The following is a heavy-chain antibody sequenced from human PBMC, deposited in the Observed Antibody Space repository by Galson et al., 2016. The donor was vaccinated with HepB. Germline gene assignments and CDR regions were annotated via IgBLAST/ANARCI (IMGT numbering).Heavy chain of an antibody. V-gene: IGHV3-74*01. CDR1: GFGFSIHW. Sequence: SLRLSCAASGFGFSIHWMNWVRQAPGRGLVWVSRIKADGSDTHYADSVRGRCTISRDNAKNTLYLQLDRLRPEDTAVYYCTSGAGSTRAGSDYWGQGNHVTVS. D-gene: IGHD2/OR15-2a*01. J-gene: IGHJ4*02. CDR2: IKADGSDT. CDR3: TSGAGSTRAGSDY.